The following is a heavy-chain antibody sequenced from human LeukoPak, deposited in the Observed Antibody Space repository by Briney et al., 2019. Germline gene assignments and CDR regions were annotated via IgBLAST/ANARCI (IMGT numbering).Heavy chain of an antibody. D-gene: IGHD6-19*01. J-gene: IGHJ4*02. CDR1: RFTFSSYG. Sequence: GGSLRLSCAASRFTFSSYGMHWVRQAPGKGLEWVAVISYDGSNKYYADSVKGRFTISRDNSKNTLYLQMNSLRAEDTAVYYCAKEGRSGWYSGYWGQGTLVTVSS. CDR2: ISYDGSNK. V-gene: IGHV3-30*18. CDR3: AKEGRSGWYSGY.